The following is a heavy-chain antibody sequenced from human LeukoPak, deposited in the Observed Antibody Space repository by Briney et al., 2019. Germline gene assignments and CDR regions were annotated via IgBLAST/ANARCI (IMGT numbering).Heavy chain of an antibody. J-gene: IGHJ5*02. CDR3: ARGNDSSGWFSWFDP. CDR1: GGSFSGYY. V-gene: IGHV4-34*01. CDR2: INHSGST. Sequence: SETLSLTCAVYGGSFSGYYWSWIRQPPGKGLEWIGEINHSGSTNYNPSLKSRVTISVDTSKNQFSLRLSSVTAADTAVYYCARGNDSSGWFSWFDPWGQGTLVTVSS. D-gene: IGHD6-19*01.